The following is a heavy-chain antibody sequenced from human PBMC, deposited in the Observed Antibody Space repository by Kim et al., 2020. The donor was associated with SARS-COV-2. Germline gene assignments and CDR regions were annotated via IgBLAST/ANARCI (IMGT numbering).Heavy chain of an antibody. V-gene: IGHV3-30*18. J-gene: IGHJ5*02. CDR1: GFTFSSYG. D-gene: IGHD2-15*01. CDR2: ISYDGSNK. Sequence: GGSLRLSCAASGFTFSSYGMHWVRQAPGKGLEWVAVISYDGSNKYYADSVKGRFTISRDNSKNTLYLQMNSLRAEDTAVYYCAKEVLCCSGGSQHNWFDPWGQGTLVTVSS. CDR3: AKEVLCCSGGSQHNWFDP.